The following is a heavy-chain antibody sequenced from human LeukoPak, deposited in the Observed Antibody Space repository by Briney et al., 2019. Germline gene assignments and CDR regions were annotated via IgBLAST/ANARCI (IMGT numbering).Heavy chain of an antibody. CDR3: ARDKRAIRKHWYFDL. D-gene: IGHD6-25*01. V-gene: IGHV4-59*01. J-gene: IGHJ2*01. CDR2: IYYSGST. Sequence: SETLSLTCTVPGGSISSYYWSWIRQPPGKGLEWIGYIYYSGSTNYNPSLKSRVTISVDTSKNQFSLKLSSVTAADTAVYYCARDKRAIRKHWYFDLWGRGTLVTVSS. CDR1: GGSISSYY.